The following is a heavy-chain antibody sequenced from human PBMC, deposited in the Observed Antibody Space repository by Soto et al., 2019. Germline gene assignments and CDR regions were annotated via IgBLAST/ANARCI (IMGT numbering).Heavy chain of an antibody. CDR1: GFTFGSYA. Sequence: GGSLRLSCAASGFTFGSYAMHWVRQDPGKGLEWVALISSDGSKKYYADSVKGRFTISRDNSKNTLYLQMNSLRLEDTAVYYCAGDAKTSLFDYWGQGTLVTVSS. CDR3: AGDAKTSLFDY. CDR2: ISSDGSKK. J-gene: IGHJ4*02. V-gene: IGHV3-30-3*01.